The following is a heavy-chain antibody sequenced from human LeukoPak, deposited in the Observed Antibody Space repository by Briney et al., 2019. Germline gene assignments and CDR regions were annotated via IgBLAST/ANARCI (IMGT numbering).Heavy chain of an antibody. J-gene: IGHJ4*02. CDR1: GGSFSGYY. Sequence: SETLSLTCAVYGGSFSGYYWSWIRQPPGKGLEWIGEINHSGGTNYNPSLKSRVTISVDTSKNQFSLKLSSVTAADTAVYYCARRGLDIVVVPAAIGGYEDGFPFDYWGQGTLVTVSS. D-gene: IGHD2-2*01. V-gene: IGHV4-34*01. CDR2: INHSGGT. CDR3: ARRGLDIVVVPAAIGGYEDGFPFDY.